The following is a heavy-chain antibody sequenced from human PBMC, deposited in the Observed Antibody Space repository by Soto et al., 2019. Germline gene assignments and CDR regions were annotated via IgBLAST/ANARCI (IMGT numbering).Heavy chain of an antibody. CDR2: ISSNGGTT. V-gene: IGHV3-64*01. CDR3: ARDYSSYGPFDY. D-gene: IGHD5-18*01. Sequence: GGSLRLSCAASGFTFSNYAMYWVRQAPGKGLEYVSCISSNGGTTYYANSVKGRFTISRDNSKNTLYLQMGSLRPEDMAVYYCARDYSSYGPFDYWGQGT. CDR1: GFTFSNYA. J-gene: IGHJ4*02.